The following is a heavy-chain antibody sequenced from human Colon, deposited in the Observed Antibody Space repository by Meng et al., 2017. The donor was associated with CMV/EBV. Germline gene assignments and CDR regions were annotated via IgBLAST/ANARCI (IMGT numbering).Heavy chain of an antibody. D-gene: IGHD6-19*01. Sequence: ASVKVSCKASGYTFTSYGISWVRHAPGQGLEWVGWISAYNGNTDYAQKFQGRVTITTDTSTSTTYMELRSLRSDDTAVYYCARELCGSSSCCNVEYFHYWGQGTLVTVSS. CDR1: GYTFTSYG. V-gene: IGHV1-18*01. CDR2: ISAYNGNT. J-gene: IGHJ1*01. CDR3: ARELCGSSSCCNVEYFHY.